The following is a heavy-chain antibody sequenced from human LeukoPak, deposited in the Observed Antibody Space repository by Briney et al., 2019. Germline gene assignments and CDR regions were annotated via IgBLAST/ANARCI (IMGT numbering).Heavy chain of an antibody. Sequence: SETLSLTCAVSGGSFSGYYWSWIRQPPGKGLEWIGEINHSGGTNYNPPLKSRVTISVDTSKNQFSLKLSSVTAADTAVYYCARAGYYDFWSGYYTGDWFDPWGQRTLVTVSS. V-gene: IGHV4-34*01. CDR2: INHSGGT. D-gene: IGHD3-3*01. J-gene: IGHJ5*02. CDR3: ARAGYYDFWSGYYTGDWFDP. CDR1: GGSFSGYY.